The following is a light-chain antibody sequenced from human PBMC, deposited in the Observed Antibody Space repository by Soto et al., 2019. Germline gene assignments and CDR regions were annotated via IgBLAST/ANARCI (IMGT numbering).Light chain of an antibody. J-gene: IGKJ5*01. V-gene: IGKV1-39*01. Sequence: DIQMTQSPSSLSASVGDRVTITCRASQSISSYLNWYQQKPGKAPNLLIYAASRLQSVVPSRFSGSGSGTDFTLTISSLQPEDFATYYCQQSYSTSPITFGQGTRLEIK. CDR1: QSISSY. CDR3: QQSYSTSPIT. CDR2: AAS.